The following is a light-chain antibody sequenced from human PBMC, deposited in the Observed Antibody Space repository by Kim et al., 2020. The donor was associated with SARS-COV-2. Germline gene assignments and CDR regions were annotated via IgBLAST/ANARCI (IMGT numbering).Light chain of an antibody. V-gene: IGLV3-1*01. J-gene: IGLJ2*01. CDR2: EDA. Sequence: SYELTQPHSVSVSPGQTASITCSGETLGDKYVSWYQHRAGQSPVLVIYEDATRPSGIPDRFSGSNSGNTATLTISETQPVDEADYFCQAWDTNTVIFGVG. CDR3: QAWDTNTVI. CDR1: TLGDKY.